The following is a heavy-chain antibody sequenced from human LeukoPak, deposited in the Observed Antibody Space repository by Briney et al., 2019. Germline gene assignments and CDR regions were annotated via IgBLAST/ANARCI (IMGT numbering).Heavy chain of an antibody. J-gene: IGHJ4*02. V-gene: IGHV3-30*02. D-gene: IGHD1-26*01. CDR3: ARDLGESYLTPPESSRASYYFDY. CDR1: GFTFSSYG. CDR2: IRDDGSNK. Sequence: GGSLRLSCAASGFTFSSYGMNWVRQAPGKGLEWVAFIRDDGSNKYYADSVKGRFTISRDNSKNTLYLQMNSLRAEDTAVYYCARDLGESYLTPPESSRASYYFDYWGQGTLVTVSS.